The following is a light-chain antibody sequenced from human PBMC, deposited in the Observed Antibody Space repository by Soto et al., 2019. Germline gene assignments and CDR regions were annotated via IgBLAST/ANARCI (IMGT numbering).Light chain of an antibody. J-gene: IGKJ1*01. V-gene: IGKV3-15*01. CDR2: GAS. CDR1: QSVGSK. CDR3: QQYNNWPPWT. Sequence: EVMMTQSPATLSVSLGERATLSCRASQSVGSKLAWYQQRPGQAPRLLISGASTRATGIPARFSGSGSGTEFTLTISSLQSEDFAVYYCQQYNNWPPWTFGQGTKVDIK.